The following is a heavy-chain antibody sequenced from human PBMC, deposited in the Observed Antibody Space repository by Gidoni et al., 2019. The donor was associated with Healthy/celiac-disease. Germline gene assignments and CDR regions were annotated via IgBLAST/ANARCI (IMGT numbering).Heavy chain of an antibody. J-gene: IGHJ4*02. V-gene: IGHV3-23*01. CDR2: ISGSGGST. Sequence: EVQLLESGGGLVQPGGSLGPSWAASGFPFSSYAMSWVRQAPGKGLEWVSAISGSGGSTYYADSVKGRFTISRDNSKNTLYLQMNSLRAEDTAVYYCAKEGKSGGRGFDYWGQGTLVTVSS. CDR3: AKEGKSGGRGFDY. CDR1: GFPFSSYA. D-gene: IGHD3-10*01.